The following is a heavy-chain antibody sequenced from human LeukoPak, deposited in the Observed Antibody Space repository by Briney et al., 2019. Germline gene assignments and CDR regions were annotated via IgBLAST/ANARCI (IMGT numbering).Heavy chain of an antibody. CDR3: ARGYSSSWYSGDVWYFDL. D-gene: IGHD6-13*01. CDR2: IIPILGIA. J-gene: IGHJ2*01. CDR1: GGTFSSYA. Sequence: SVKVSCKASGGTFSSYAISWVRQAPGQGLEWMGRIIPILGIANYAQKFQGRVTITADKSTSTAYMGLSSLRSEDTAVYYCARGYSSSWYSGDVWYFDLWGRGTLVTVSS. V-gene: IGHV1-69*04.